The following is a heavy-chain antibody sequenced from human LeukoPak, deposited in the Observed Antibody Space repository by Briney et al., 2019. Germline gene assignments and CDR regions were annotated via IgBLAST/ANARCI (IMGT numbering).Heavy chain of an antibody. D-gene: IGHD6-19*01. J-gene: IGHJ4*02. Sequence: SVKVSCKASGGTFSRYAISWVRQAPGQGLEWMGGIIPIFGTANYAQKFQGRVTMTRDTSISTAYMELSRLRSDDTAVYYCAREGSIAVAGTDYWGQGTLVTVSS. V-gene: IGHV1-69*05. CDR1: GGTFSRYA. CDR2: IIPIFGTA. CDR3: AREGSIAVAGTDY.